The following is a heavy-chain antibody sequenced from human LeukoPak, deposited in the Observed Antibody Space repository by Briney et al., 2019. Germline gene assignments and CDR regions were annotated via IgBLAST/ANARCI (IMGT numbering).Heavy chain of an antibody. CDR2: IIPIFGTA. J-gene: IGHJ5*02. CDR1: GGPFPNYD. CDR3: ARGRSRGVVVMIFDP. D-gene: IGHD3-22*01. V-gene: IGHV1-69*01. Sequence: ASVKVSCQASGGPFPNYDTNRVRPAPGKGLGWMGGIIPIFGTANYAQKFQGRVTITADESTSTAYMELSSLRSEDTAVYYCARGRSRGVVVMIFDPWGQGTLVTVSS.